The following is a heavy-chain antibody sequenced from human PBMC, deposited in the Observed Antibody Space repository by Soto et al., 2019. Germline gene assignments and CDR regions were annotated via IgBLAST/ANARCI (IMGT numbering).Heavy chain of an antibody. CDR3: ATSLVTSRTRVDY. CDR1: GGSIYTGGFY. J-gene: IGHJ4*02. D-gene: IGHD1-26*01. V-gene: IGHV4-31*03. Sequence: QVQLQESGPGLVKPSQTLSLTCTVSGGSIYTGGFYWSWIRQLPVKALEWLGYIYYTWSAQYTPSLKSRLTISTDPSYNQFSLRLTSVTAADTAVYYCATSLVTSRTRVDYWGQGTLVTVSS. CDR2: IYYTWSA.